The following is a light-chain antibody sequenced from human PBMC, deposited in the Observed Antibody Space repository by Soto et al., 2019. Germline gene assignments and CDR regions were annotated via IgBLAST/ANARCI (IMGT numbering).Light chain of an antibody. CDR2: GVS. V-gene: IGKV3-15*01. CDR3: LQYNLWPRT. Sequence: EIVMTQSPATLSVSPGERATLSCRASQSVSSNLAWFQQRPGQTPRLLIYGVSTRATGVPARFSGSGSGTDFTLTISSLQSEDFAVYYCLQYNLWPRTFGQGTTVDIK. CDR1: QSVSSN. J-gene: IGKJ1*01.